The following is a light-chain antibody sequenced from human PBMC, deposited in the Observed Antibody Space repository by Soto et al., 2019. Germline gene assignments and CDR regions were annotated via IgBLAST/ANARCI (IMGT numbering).Light chain of an antibody. CDR1: QSISSW. J-gene: IGKJ5*01. CDR2: KAS. Sequence: DIPLTQSRSILSASVGDSITIXFRASQSISSWLAWYQQKPGKAPNLLIHKASHLESGVPSRFSGSGSGTEFTLTISSLQPDDFATYYCQQYSTYSTFGQGTRLEI. CDR3: QQYSTYST. V-gene: IGKV1-5*03.